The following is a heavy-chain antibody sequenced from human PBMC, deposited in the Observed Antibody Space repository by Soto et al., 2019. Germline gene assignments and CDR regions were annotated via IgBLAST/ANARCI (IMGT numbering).Heavy chain of an antibody. D-gene: IGHD2-15*01. J-gene: IGHJ4*02. CDR1: GYTFTSYG. CDR2: ISAYNGNT. CDR3: ARVYCCGGSCYSIDN. V-gene: IGHV1-18*01. Sequence: ASVKVSCKASGYTFTSYGISWVRQAPGQGLEWMGWISAYNGNTNYAQKFQGRVTMTRDTSTSTVYMELSSLRSEDTAVYYCARVYCCGGSCYSIDNWRQGTLVTVSS.